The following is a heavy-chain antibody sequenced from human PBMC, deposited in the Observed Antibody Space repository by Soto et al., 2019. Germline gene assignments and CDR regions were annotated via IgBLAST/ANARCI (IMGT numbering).Heavy chain of an antibody. J-gene: IGHJ6*02. CDR2: LHHDGTT. V-gene: IGHV4-4*02. D-gene: IGHD3-16*01. CDR1: GGPITTTTW. Sequence: QVQLQESGPGLVKPSETLSLTCAVSGGPITTTTWWAWVRLPPGKGLEWIGELHHDGTTNYNPSLESRITMSLDKSNTPFSLKLTSVTAADTAIYYCATQTISYTWGVWGRGPTVTVSS. CDR3: ATQTISYTWGV.